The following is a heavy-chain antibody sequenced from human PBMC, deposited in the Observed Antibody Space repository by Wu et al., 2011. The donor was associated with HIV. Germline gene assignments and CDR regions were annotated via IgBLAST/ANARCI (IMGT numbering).Heavy chain of an antibody. CDR3: ARDSSGXSSWLGNFDY. Sequence: QVQLVQSGAEVKKPGASVKVSCKASGYIFTRYGISWVRQAPGQGLEWMGWISAYNGDTKYAQKLQGRVTMTTDTSTSTAYMELRSLRSDDTAVYYCARDSSGXSSWLGNFDYVGPGEPWSPSPQ. D-gene: IGHD6-13*01. J-gene: IGHJ4*02. V-gene: IGHV1-18*01. CDR2: ISAYNGDT. CDR1: GYIFTRYG.